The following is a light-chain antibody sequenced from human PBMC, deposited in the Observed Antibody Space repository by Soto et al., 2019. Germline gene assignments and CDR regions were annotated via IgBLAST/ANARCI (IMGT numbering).Light chain of an antibody. CDR3: QHYNSYSEP. CDR1: QTISSW. J-gene: IGKJ1*01. Sequence: IQMTQSPSTLSGSVGDRVTITCRARQTISSWLAWYQQKPGKAPKLLIYKASTLKRGVPSRFSGSGSGTEFTLTISSLQPDDLATYYCQHYNSYSEPFGQGTKV. CDR2: KAS. V-gene: IGKV1-5*03.